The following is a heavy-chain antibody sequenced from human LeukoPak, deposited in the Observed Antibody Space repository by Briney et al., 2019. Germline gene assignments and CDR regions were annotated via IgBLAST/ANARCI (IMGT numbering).Heavy chain of an antibody. CDR1: GYTFTGYY. CDR2: INPNSGGT. D-gene: IGHD3-3*01. CDR3: ARGKRNYDSWSGSTFYFDY. Sequence: ATVKVSCKASGYTFTGYYMHWVRQAPGQGLEWMGRINPNSGGTNYAQKFQGRVTMTRDTSISTAYMELSRLRSDDTAVYYCARGKRNYDSWSGSTFYFDYWGQGTLVTVSS. V-gene: IGHV1-2*06. J-gene: IGHJ4*02.